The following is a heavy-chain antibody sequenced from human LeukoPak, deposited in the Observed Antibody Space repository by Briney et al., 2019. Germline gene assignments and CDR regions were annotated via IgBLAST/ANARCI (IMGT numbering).Heavy chain of an antibody. Sequence: PSETLSLTCTVSGGSISSYYWSWIRQPAGKGLEWIGRIYTSGSTNYNPSLKSRVTMSVDTSKNQFSLKLSSVTAADTAVYYCARDPNYYDSSGYYWKWFDPWGQGTLVTVSS. CDR2: IYTSGST. J-gene: IGHJ5*02. V-gene: IGHV4-4*07. D-gene: IGHD3-22*01. CDR1: GGSISSYY. CDR3: ARDPNYYDSSGYYWKWFDP.